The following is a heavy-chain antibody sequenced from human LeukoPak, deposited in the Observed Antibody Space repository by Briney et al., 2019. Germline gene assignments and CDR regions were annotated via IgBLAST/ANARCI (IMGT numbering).Heavy chain of an antibody. D-gene: IGHD1-1*01. CDR1: GGSISNYH. CDR2: IFYSGST. CDR3: ARVTEWNDFDY. V-gene: IGHV4-59*01. Sequence: SETLSLTCTVSGGSISNYHWGWIRQPPGKGLEWIGYIFYSGSTHDNPSLKSRVTISVDTSKNQFSLRLSSVTAADTAFYYCARVTEWNDFDYWGQGTLVTVSS. J-gene: IGHJ4*02.